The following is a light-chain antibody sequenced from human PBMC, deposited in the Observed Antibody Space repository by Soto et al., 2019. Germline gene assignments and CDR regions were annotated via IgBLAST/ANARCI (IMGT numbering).Light chain of an antibody. V-gene: IGKV1-5*01. CDR3: QQANSFPIP. J-gene: IGKJ5*01. Sequence: DIQMTKSNYTLSASVGDRVTITCRASQSISSWLAWYQQKPGKAPKLLIYDASSLESGVPSRFSGSGSGTDFTLTISSLQPEDFATYYCQQANSFPIPFCQVGRLAIK. CDR1: QSISSW. CDR2: DAS.